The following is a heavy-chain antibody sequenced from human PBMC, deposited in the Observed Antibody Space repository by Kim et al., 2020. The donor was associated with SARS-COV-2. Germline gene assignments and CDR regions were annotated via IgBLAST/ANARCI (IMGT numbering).Heavy chain of an antibody. Sequence: GGSLRLSCAASGFTFSSYGMHWVRQAPGKGLEWVAVISYDGSNKYYADSVKGRFTISRDNSKNTLYLQMNSLRAEDTAVYYCAKDNYDSSGYYYFDYWG. J-gene: IGHJ4*01. CDR1: GFTFSSYG. CDR2: ISYDGSNK. CDR3: AKDNYDSSGYYYFDY. D-gene: IGHD3-22*01. V-gene: IGHV3-30*18.